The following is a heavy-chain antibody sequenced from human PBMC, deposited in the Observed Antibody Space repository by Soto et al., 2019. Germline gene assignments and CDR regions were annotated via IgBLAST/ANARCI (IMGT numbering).Heavy chain of an antibody. V-gene: IGHV3-23*01. CDR2: LSDSGGST. Sequence: GGSLRLSCTASGFTFSSHAMTWVRQAPGKGLEWVSGLSDSGGSTYYADSVKGRFTISIDNSMNTLYLQMNTLRAEDTAVYYCAKVSSSWYSGFFDLWGQGTLVTVSS. CDR3: AKVSSSWYSGFFDL. D-gene: IGHD6-13*01. CDR1: GFTFSSHA. J-gene: IGHJ4*02.